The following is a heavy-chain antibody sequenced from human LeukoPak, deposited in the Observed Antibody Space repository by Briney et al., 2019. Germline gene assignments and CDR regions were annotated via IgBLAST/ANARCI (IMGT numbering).Heavy chain of an antibody. Sequence: GASVKVSCKASGYTFTGYDINWVRQATGQGLEWMGWINPNSGGTNYAQKFQGRVTMTRDTSISTAYMELSRLRSDDTAVYYCARDISTKYTIFGVARPYYFDYWGQGTLVTVSS. CDR1: GYTFTGYD. CDR2: INPNSGGT. CDR3: ARDISTKYTIFGVARPYYFDY. D-gene: IGHD3-3*01. V-gene: IGHV1-2*02. J-gene: IGHJ4*02.